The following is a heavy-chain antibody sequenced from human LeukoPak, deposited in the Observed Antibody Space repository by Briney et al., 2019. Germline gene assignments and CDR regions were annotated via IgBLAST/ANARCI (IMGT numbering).Heavy chain of an antibody. J-gene: IGHJ5*02. CDR3: ARRFRCSGGSCYSRWFDP. Sequence: PSETLSLTCAVYGGSFSGYYWSWIRQPPGKGLEWIGEINHSGSTNYNPSLKSRVTISVDTSKNQFSLKLSSVTAADTAVYYCARRFRCSGGSCYSRWFDPWGQGTLVTVSS. CDR2: INHSGST. D-gene: IGHD2-15*01. CDR1: GGSFSGYY. V-gene: IGHV4-34*01.